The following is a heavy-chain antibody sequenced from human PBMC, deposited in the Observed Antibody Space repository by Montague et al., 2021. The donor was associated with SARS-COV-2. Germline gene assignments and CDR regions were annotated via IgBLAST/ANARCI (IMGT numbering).Heavy chain of an antibody. CDR3: ARHRARFSWNTGGMSV. V-gene: IGHV5-51*01. Sequence: QSGAEVKKPGESLKISCQASGYTFSTYWIGWVRQVPGQGLEWMGIIYPGDSDARYSPSFQGQVTISVDESISTAYLQWSSLKASDTAMYYCARHRARFSWNTGGMSVWGQGTTVTVSS. J-gene: IGHJ6*02. CDR1: GYTFSTYW. D-gene: IGHD3-3*01. CDR2: IYPGDSDA.